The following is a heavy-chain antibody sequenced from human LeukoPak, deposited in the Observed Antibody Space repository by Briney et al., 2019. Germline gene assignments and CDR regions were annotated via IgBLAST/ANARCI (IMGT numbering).Heavy chain of an antibody. CDR1: GGSISSYY. D-gene: IGHD4-23*01. CDR2: IYYSGST. J-gene: IGHJ2*01. CDR3: ARPATVVTPSRLGYFDL. Sequence: SETLSLTCTVSGGSISSYYWSWIRQPPGKGLEWIGYIYYSGSTNYNPSLKSRVTISVDTSKNQFSLKLSSVTAADTAVYYCARPATVVTPSRLGYFDLWGRGTLVTVSS. V-gene: IGHV4-59*12.